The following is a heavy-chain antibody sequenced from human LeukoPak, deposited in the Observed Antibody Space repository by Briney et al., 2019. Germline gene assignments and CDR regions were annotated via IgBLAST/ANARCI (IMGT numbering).Heavy chain of an antibody. CDR3: AKDPLLYSSYVLPYYFDY. CDR1: GFTFSSCA. D-gene: IGHD4-11*01. J-gene: IGHJ4*02. CDR2: ISGSRSST. Sequence: GGSLRLSCAASGFTFSSCAMSWVRQAPGKGLEWVSAISGSRSSTYYADSVKGRFTISRDNSKNMLYLQMNSLRAEDTAIYYCAKDPLLYSSYVLPYYFDYWGQGTLVTVSS. V-gene: IGHV3-23*01.